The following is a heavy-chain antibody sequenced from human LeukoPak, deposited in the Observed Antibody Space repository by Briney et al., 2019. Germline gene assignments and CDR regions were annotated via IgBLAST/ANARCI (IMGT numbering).Heavy chain of an antibody. J-gene: IGHJ5*02. CDR1: GGFISSGDYY. Sequence: SEPLSLTCTVSGGFISSGDYYWSRIRQPPGKGLELIGYIYYSGRTCYKLSLKSRVTISVDTYKNQFSLKLSSVTAADTAVYYCARWSTHTESSSWYPIWFDPGGQGALVTVYS. V-gene: IGHV4-30-4*01. CDR2: IYYSGRT. D-gene: IGHD6-13*01. CDR3: ARWSTHTESSSWYPIWFDP.